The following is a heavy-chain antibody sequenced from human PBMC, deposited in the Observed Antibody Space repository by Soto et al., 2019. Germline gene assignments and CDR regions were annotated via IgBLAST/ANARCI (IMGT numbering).Heavy chain of an antibody. CDR1: GFTFSSYS. J-gene: IGHJ6*03. Sequence: EVQLVESGGGLVQPGGSLRLSCAASGFTFSSYSMNWVRQAPGKGLEWVSYISSSSSTIYYADSVKGRFTISRDNAKNSLYLQMNSLRAEDTAVYYCARVALVTYYYYMDVWSKGTTVTVSS. V-gene: IGHV3-48*01. CDR3: ARVALVTYYYYMDV. CDR2: ISSSSSTI.